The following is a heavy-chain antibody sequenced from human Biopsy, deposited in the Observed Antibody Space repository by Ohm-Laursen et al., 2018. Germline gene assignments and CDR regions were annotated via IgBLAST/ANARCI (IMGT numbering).Heavy chain of an antibody. J-gene: IGHJ5*02. CDR1: GGTFSSSA. D-gene: IGHD1/OR15-1a*01. CDR3: ARGGGYNWNNGWFDP. Sequence: GASVKVSCKASGGTFSSSAITWVRQAPGQGLEWMGGIIGIFRTAHYAQKFQGRVTITADEFMSTAYMELSSLRSEDPAVYYCARGGGYNWNNGWFDPWGQGTLVTVSS. CDR2: IIGIFRTA. V-gene: IGHV1-69*13.